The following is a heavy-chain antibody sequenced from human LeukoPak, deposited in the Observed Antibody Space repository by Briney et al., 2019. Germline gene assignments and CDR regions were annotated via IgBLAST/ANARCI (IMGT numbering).Heavy chain of an antibody. Sequence: ASVKVSCKASGYTFNSFGINWVRQAPGQGLEWMGWISAYNGNTKYAQQFQGRVTMTTDRSTSTVYMELRSLRSDDTAVYYCAKDASSNYYYFDYWGQGTLVTVSS. CDR2: ISAYNGNT. V-gene: IGHV1-18*01. CDR3: AKDASSNYYYFDY. CDR1: GYTFNSFG. J-gene: IGHJ4*02. D-gene: IGHD4-11*01.